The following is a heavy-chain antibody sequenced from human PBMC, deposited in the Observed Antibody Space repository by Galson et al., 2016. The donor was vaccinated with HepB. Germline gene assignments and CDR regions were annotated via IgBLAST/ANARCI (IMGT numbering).Heavy chain of an antibody. V-gene: IGHV1-18*01. CDR1: GYTFTSYG. CDR2: ISAYNGNT. D-gene: IGHD6-19*01. Sequence: QSGAEVKKPGASVKVSCEASGYTFTSYGISWVRQAPGQGLEWMGWISAYNGNTNYAQKLQGRVTMTTDTSTSTAYMELRSLRSDDTAVYYCARPIAVAGPLDGMDVWGQGTTVTVSS. J-gene: IGHJ6*02. CDR3: ARPIAVAGPLDGMDV.